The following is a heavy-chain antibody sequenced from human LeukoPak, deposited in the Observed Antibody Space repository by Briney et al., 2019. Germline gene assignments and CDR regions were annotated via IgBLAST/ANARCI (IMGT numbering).Heavy chain of an antibody. CDR2: MNPDTGNT. D-gene: IGHD3-10*01. CDR1: GGTFSSYV. Sequence: GASVKVSCKASGGTFSSYVINWVRQAPGQGLEWMGWMNPDTGNTDYAQKFQGRVSITRNTSIKTAYMELSSLRSDDTAVYYCARGRWFGESPWDSWGQGTLVTVSS. CDR3: ARGRWFGESPWDS. J-gene: IGHJ4*02. V-gene: IGHV1-8*03.